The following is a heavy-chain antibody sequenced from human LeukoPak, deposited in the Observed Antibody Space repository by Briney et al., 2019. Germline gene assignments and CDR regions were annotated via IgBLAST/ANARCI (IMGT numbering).Heavy chain of an antibody. Sequence: PGGSLRLSCAASGFTFSSYEMNWVRQAPGKGLEWVSYISSSGNTIYYADSVKGRFTISGDNAKNSLYLQMNSLRAEDTAVYYCAKEYCSGGSCYSYFDYWGQGTLVTVSS. CDR2: ISSSGNTI. D-gene: IGHD2-15*01. J-gene: IGHJ4*02. CDR3: AKEYCSGGSCYSYFDY. V-gene: IGHV3-48*03. CDR1: GFTFSSYE.